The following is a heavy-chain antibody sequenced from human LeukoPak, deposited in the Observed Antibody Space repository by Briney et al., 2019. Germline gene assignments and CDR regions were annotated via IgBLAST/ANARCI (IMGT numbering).Heavy chain of an antibody. CDR3: ATESGTYSGTCFDY. Sequence: ASVKVSCKASGYTFTSYAMHWVRQAPGQRLEWMGWINAGNGNTKYSQKFQGRVTITRDTSASTAYMELSSLRSEDTAMYYCATESGTYSGTCFDYWGQGTLVTVSS. CDR2: INAGNGNT. V-gene: IGHV1-3*01. CDR1: GYTFTSYA. J-gene: IGHJ4*02. D-gene: IGHD1-26*01.